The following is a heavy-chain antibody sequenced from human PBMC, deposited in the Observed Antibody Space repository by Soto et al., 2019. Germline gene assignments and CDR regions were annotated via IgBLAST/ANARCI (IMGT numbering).Heavy chain of an antibody. CDR1: GVSFRSYG. Sequence: GWSLRLSCAASGVSFRSYGMHWVRQAPGKGLGWVAVIWYDGSNKNYADPVTGRFTISRDNAKDTLFLQMNRLRAEDTAVYYCASSGGWGQGALVTVSS. J-gene: IGHJ4*02. CDR3: ASSGG. V-gene: IGHV3-33*01. D-gene: IGHD1-26*01. CDR2: IWYDGSNK.